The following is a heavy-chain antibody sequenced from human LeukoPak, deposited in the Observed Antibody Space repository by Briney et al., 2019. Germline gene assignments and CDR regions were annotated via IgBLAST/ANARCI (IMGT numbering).Heavy chain of an antibody. CDR3: ARHFAPGLVTGFDY. CDR2: IYYSGST. V-gene: IGHV4-59*08. D-gene: IGHD3/OR15-3a*01. J-gene: IGHJ4*02. Sequence: PSETLSLTCTVSGDSISSYYWSWIRQPPGKGLEWIGYIYYSGSTNYNPSLKSRVTISVDTSKNQFSLKLSSVTAADTAVYYCARHFAPGLVTGFDYWGQGTLVTVSS. CDR1: GDSISSYY.